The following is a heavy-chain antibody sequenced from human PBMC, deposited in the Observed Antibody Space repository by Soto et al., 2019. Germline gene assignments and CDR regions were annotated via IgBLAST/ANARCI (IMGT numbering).Heavy chain of an antibody. D-gene: IGHD3-22*01. CDR3: ARTANYYDSSGYYYWFDP. CDR1: GGSISSYY. V-gene: IGHV4-59*01. J-gene: IGHJ5*02. Sequence: SETLSLTCTVSGGSISSYYWSWIRQPPGKGLEWIGYIYYSGSTNYKPSLKSRVTISVDTSKNQFSLKLSSVTAADTAVYYCARTANYYDSSGYYYWFDPWGQGTLVTVSS. CDR2: IYYSGST.